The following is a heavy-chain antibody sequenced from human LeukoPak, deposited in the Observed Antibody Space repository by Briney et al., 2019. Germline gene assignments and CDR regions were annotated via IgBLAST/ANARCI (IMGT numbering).Heavy chain of an antibody. V-gene: IGHV4-59*01. CDR3: ARDKEPLTMVRGVTMDY. CDR1: GGSISSYY. D-gene: IGHD3-10*01. Sequence: SETLSLTCTVSGGSISSYYWSWIRQPPGKGLEWIGYIYYSGSTNYNPSLKSRVTISVDTSKNQFSLKLSSVTAADTAVYYCARDKEPLTMVRGVTMDYWGQGTLVTVSS. J-gene: IGHJ4*02. CDR2: IYYSGST.